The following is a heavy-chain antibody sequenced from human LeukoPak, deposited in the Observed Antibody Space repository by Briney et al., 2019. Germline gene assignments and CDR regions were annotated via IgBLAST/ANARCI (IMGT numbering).Heavy chain of an antibody. D-gene: IGHD6-6*01. V-gene: IGHV3-7*01. Sequence: GGSLRLSCAASGFTFSSYWMSWVRQAPGKGLEWVANIKQDGSEEYYVDSVKGRFTISGDNAKNSLYLQMNSLRAEDTAVYYCAREGYVEYSSSTHDYWGQGTLVTVSS. J-gene: IGHJ4*02. CDR3: AREGYVEYSSSTHDY. CDR2: IKQDGSEE. CDR1: GFTFSSYW.